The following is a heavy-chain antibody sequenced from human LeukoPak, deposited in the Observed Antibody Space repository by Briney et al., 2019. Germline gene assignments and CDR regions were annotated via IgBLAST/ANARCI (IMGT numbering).Heavy chain of an antibody. Sequence: SETLSLTCNVSGASISSSSYYWGWIRQSPGKGLEWIGHIYYSGTTHYNPSLKSRVTISADMSKNQFSLKLTSVTAADTAVYYCARDKRGPYCIGGSCYSGTGYWGQGTLVNVSS. CDR3: ARDKRGPYCIGGSCYSGTGY. V-gene: IGHV4-39*07. J-gene: IGHJ4*02. CDR2: IYYSGTT. CDR1: GASISSSSYY. D-gene: IGHD2-15*01.